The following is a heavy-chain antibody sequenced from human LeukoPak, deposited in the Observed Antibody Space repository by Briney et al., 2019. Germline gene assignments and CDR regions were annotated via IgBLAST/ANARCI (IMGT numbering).Heavy chain of an antibody. J-gene: IGHJ5*02. CDR1: GFIVSSNY. D-gene: IGHD6-13*01. CDR2: IYSGGST. V-gene: IGHV3-66*01. Sequence: PGGSLRLSCAASGFIVSSNYMSWVRQAPGKGLEWVSVIYSGGSTYYADSVKGRFTISRDNSKNTLYLQMNSLRAEDTAVYYCARGGAASWFDPWGEGTLVTVSS. CDR3: ARGGAASWFDP.